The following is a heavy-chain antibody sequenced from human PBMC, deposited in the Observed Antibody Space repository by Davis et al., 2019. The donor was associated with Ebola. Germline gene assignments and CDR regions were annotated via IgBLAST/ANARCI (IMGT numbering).Heavy chain of an antibody. D-gene: IGHD2-2*01. CDR1: GGSFSGYY. J-gene: IGHJ5*02. CDR2: INHSGSTGST. V-gene: IGHV4-34*01. CDR3: ARKPARWENWFDP. Sequence: MPSETLSLTCAVYGGSFSGYYWSWIRQPPGKGLEWIGEINHSGSTGSTNYNPSLKSRVTISVDTSKNQFSLKLSSVTAADRAVYHCARKPARWENWFDPWGQGTLVTVSS.